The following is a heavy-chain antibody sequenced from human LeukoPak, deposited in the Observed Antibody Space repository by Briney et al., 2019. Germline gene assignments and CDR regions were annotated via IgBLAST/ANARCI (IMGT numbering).Heavy chain of an antibody. Sequence: GASVKVSCKASGYTFTSYDINWVRQATGQGLEWLGYMNPNSGNIGYAQKFQGRVTMTSDTSIDTAYMELSSLRSEDTAVYYCATELRWKEYWGQGTPVTVSS. D-gene: IGHD4-23*01. J-gene: IGHJ4*02. V-gene: IGHV1-8*01. CDR2: MNPNSGNI. CDR3: ATELRWKEY. CDR1: GYTFTSYD.